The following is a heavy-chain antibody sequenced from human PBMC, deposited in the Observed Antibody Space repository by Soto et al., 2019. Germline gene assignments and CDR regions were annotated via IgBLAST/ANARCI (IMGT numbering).Heavy chain of an antibody. Sequence: QVQLVQSGSEVKKPGASMRVSCKTSGYTFTDSHLHWVRQAPGQGLEWMGWIAPSSGGTNFARKFQGRVTLTRDTSISTAYMELSSLRSDDTAVYFCATDLGSGRIPWGQGTLVTVSS. V-gene: IGHV1-2*07. D-gene: IGHD6-25*01. CDR3: ATDLGSGRIP. CDR1: GYTFTDSH. J-gene: IGHJ5*02. CDR2: IAPSSGGT.